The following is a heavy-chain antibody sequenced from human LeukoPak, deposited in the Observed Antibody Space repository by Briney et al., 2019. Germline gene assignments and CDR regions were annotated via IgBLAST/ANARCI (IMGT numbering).Heavy chain of an antibody. J-gene: IGHJ4*02. D-gene: IGHD6-19*01. CDR1: GLTFSSYA. CDR3: AIYWDSGSTYDY. V-gene: IGHV3-23*01. Sequence: GGSLRLSCAASGLTFSSYAMSWVRQAPGKGLEWVSSISGSGGSTYYADSVKGRFTISRDNSKNTLYLQMNSLRGEDTAVYYCAIYWDSGSTYDYWGQGTLVTVSS. CDR2: ISGSGGST.